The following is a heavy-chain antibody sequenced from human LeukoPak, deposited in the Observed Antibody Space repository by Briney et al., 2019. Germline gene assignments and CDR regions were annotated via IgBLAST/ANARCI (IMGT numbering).Heavy chain of an antibody. CDR2: MYSDGIT. Sequence: GGSLRLSCAASEFTVSSNYMSWVRQAPGKGLEWVSVMYSDGITYYADSVKGRFTISRVDSKNTLYLHMNSLRVEDTATYYCARLVNYGDWFDPWGQGTLVTVSS. D-gene: IGHD3-16*01. CDR3: ARLVNYGDWFDP. J-gene: IGHJ5*02. CDR1: EFTVSSNY. V-gene: IGHV3-53*01.